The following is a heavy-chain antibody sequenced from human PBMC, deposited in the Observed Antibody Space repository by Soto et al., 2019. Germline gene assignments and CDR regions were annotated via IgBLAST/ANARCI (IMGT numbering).Heavy chain of an antibody. D-gene: IGHD5-12*01. CDR3: AHRGYVYYPRDNWFDP. J-gene: IGHJ5*02. CDR2: IYWNDDE. Sequence: QITLKESGPTLVKPTQTLTLTCSFSGFSLSTGGRGVGWIRQPPGKALEWLALIYWNDDERYSPSLKNRLTITKDTSKNQVVLTLTNVDPVDTATYYCAHRGYVYYPRDNWFDPWGQGTLVTVSS. CDR1: GFSLSTGGRG. V-gene: IGHV2-5*01.